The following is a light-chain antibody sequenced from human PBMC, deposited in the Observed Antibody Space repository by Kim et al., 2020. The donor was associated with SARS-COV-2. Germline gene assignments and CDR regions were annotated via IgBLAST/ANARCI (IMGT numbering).Light chain of an antibody. CDR1: QDINIY. J-gene: IGKJ1*01. V-gene: IGKV1-17*03. Sequence: ASFGDRVPITCRASQDINIYLSWFQQIPGKAPKRLIYAASSLQYGAPSRFSGSGSGTEFTLTISSLQPEDFAIYYCLQHNSHPRTFGQGTKVDIK. CDR3: LQHNSHPRT. CDR2: AAS.